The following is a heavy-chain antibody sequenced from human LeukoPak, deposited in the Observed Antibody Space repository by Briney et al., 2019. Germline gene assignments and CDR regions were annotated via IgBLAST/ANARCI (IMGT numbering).Heavy chain of an antibody. CDR2: IYYSGNT. J-gene: IGHJ3*02. D-gene: IGHD2-15*01. Sequence: SETLSLTCTVSGGSISSYYWSWIRQPPGKGLEWIGYIYYSGNTNYNPSLKSRVTISVDTSKNQFSLRLSSVTAADTAVYYCARSYRGGGSCGAFDIWGQGTMVTVSS. CDR3: ARSYRGGGSCGAFDI. CDR1: GGSISSYY. V-gene: IGHV4-59*01.